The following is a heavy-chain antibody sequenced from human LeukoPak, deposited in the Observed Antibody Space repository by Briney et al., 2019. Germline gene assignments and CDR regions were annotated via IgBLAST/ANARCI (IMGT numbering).Heavy chain of an antibody. J-gene: IGHJ4*02. CDR3: ARGPAGYN. D-gene: IGHD1-1*01. V-gene: IGHV3-53*01. CDR2: IYSGGST. CDR1: GFTVSSNH. Sequence: GGSLRLSCAASGFTVSSNHMSWVRQAPGKGLEWVSVIYSGGSTDYADSVKGRFTISRDILKNTLYLQMNGLRAEDTAVYYCARGPAGYNWGQGTLVTVSS.